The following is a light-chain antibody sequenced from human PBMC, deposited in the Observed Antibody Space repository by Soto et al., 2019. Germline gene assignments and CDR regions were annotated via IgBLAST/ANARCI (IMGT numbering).Light chain of an antibody. Sequence: DIIITQSPASLSVSLCESSAITCRSSQSVLYSSNNRNYLAWYQQKPRQPPKLLIYWASTRESGVPSRFSGSGSGTDFTLTISSLQAEDMAVYYCQQYYDSPWTFGQGTKV. CDR2: WAS. CDR3: QQYYDSPWT. CDR1: QSVLYSSNNRNY. J-gene: IGKJ1*01. V-gene: IGKV4-1*01.